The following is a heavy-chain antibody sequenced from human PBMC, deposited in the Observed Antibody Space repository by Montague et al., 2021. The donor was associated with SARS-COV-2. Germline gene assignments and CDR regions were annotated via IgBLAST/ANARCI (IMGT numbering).Heavy chain of an antibody. Sequence: SETLSLTCTASGGSIGAYYWNWIRQPPGKGLEWIGDIDNSGSTNHNPSLESRVTMSVDTSKNQFSLKLNSVTAADTAVYYCARHGGNDAFDIWGRGTMVTVSS. V-gene: IGHV4-59*01. CDR3: ARHGGNDAFDI. J-gene: IGHJ3*02. CDR2: IDNSGST. CDR1: GGSIGAYY. D-gene: IGHD4-23*01.